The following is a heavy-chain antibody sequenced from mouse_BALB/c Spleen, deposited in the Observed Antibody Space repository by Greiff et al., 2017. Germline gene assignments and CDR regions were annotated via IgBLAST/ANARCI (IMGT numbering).Heavy chain of an antibody. D-gene: IGHD1-2*01. J-gene: IGHJ2*01. CDR3: ARTSTTAFFDY. Sequence: EVKVVESGGGLVQPGGSRKLSCAASGFTFSSFGMHWVRQAPEKGLEWVAYISSGSSTIYYADTVKGRFTISRDNPKNTLFLQMTSLRSEDTAMYYCARTSTTAFFDYWGQGTTLTVSS. CDR1: GFTFSSFG. V-gene: IGHV5-17*02. CDR2: ISSGSSTI.